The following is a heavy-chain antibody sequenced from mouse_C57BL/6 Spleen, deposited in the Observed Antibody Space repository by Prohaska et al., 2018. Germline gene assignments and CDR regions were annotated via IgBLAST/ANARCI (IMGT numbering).Heavy chain of an antibody. CDR1: GYTFTDYY. V-gene: IGHV1-26*01. CDR2: INPNNGGT. D-gene: IGHD2-3*01. J-gene: IGHJ2*01. Sequence: EVQLQQSGPELVKPGASVKISCKASGYTFTDYYMNWVKQSHGKSLEWIGDINPNNGGTSYNQKFKGKATLTVDKSSSTAYMELRSLTSEDSAVYYCARSRGYYVGYYFDYWGQGTTLTVSS. CDR3: ARSRGYYVGYYFDY.